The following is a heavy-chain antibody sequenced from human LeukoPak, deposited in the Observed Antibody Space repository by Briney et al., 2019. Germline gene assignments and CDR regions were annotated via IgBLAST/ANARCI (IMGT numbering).Heavy chain of an antibody. D-gene: IGHD4/OR15-4a*01. CDR1: GYTLTELS. J-gene: IGHJ3*02. CDR3: ARSHGAKGNAFDI. Sequence: ASVKVSCKVSGYTLTELSMHWVRQAPGKGLEWMGGFDPEDGETIYAQKFQGRVTMTRDTSTSTVYMELSSLRSEDTAVYYCARSHGAKGNAFDIWGQGTMVTVSS. V-gene: IGHV1-24*01. CDR2: FDPEDGET.